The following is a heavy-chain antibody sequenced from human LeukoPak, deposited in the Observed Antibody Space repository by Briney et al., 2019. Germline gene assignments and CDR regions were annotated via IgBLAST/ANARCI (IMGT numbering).Heavy chain of an antibody. CDR1: GDSVSSNSAA. CDR2: TYYRSKWYN. CDR3: ARHVGHYDFWSGYTFDY. J-gene: IGHJ4*02. D-gene: IGHD3-3*01. V-gene: IGHV6-1*01. Sequence: SQTLSLTCAISGDSVSSNSAAWNWIRQSPSRGLEWLERTYYRSKWYNDYAVSVKSRITINPDTSKNQFSLKLSSVTAADTAVYYCARHVGHYDFWSGYTFDYWGQGTLATVSS.